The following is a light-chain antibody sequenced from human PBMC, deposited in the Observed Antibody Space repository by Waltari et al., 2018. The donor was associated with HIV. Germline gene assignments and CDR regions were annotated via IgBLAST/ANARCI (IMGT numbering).Light chain of an antibody. CDR3: QQRSNWLT. CDR1: QGVTSY. J-gene: IGKJ4*01. V-gene: IGKV3D-11*01. CDR2: DAS. Sequence: EIVLTQSPATLSVSPGERATLSCRASQGVTSYLSWYQQKPGQAPRLLLYDASNRATGIPARFSGSGPGTDFTLTISSLEPEDFAVYYCQQRSNWLTFGGGTKVEIK.